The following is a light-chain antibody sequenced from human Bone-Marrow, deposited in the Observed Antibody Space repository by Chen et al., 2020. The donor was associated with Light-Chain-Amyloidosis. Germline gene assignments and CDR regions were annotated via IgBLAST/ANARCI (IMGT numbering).Light chain of an antibody. CDR3: QSFDSNFVV. V-gene: IGLV1-44*01. CDR1: SSNIGSNS. Sequence: QSVLTQPPSASGTPGQRVTISCSGSSSNIGSNSVPWYHQLPATTPKLLIYTSNQRPAGVPDRFSGSKSGTSASLAITGLQAEDEADYYCQSFDSNFVVFGGGTKLSVL. J-gene: IGLJ2*01. CDR2: TSN.